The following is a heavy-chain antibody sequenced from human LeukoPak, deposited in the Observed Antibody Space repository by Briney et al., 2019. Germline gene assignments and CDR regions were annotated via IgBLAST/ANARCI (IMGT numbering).Heavy chain of an antibody. D-gene: IGHD3-10*01. CDR1: VFTFRNYW. J-gene: IGHJ4*02. CDR2: IKPDGRDK. CDR3: SSGTPRYGDRVLNY. Sequence: GGSLRLSCAASVFTFRNYWMTWVRQAPGEGLEGVANIKPDGRDKYYVDSVEGRFTISRDNAKNSLYLQMNSLRAEDTAVYSCSSGTPRYGDRVLNYWGQGTLVIVSS. V-gene: IGHV3-7*01.